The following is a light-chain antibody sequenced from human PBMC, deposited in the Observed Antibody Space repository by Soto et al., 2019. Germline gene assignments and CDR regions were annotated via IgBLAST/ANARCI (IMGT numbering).Light chain of an antibody. CDR1: QSVSSSY. V-gene: IGKV3-20*01. CDR2: GAS. Sequence: EIVLTQSPGTLSLSPGERATLSCRASQSVSSSYLAWYQQKPGQAPRLLIYGASSRATGIPDRFSGSGSGTDFTLTISRLEPEDLATYFCQQSDHSPMYTFGQGTDLKIK. CDR3: QQSDHSPMYT. J-gene: IGKJ2*01.